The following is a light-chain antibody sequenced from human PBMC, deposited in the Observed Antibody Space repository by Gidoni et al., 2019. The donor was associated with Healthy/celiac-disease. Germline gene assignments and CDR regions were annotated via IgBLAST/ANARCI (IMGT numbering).Light chain of an antibody. Sequence: IVFTQSPVTLSLSPGERATLSCRASQRVSSSYLAWYQQKPGQAPRLLIYGASSRATGIPDRFSGSGSGTDFTLTISRLEPEDFAVYYCQQYGSSPLFGQXTKLEIK. V-gene: IGKV3-20*01. CDR1: QRVSSSY. CDR2: GAS. CDR3: QQYGSSPL. J-gene: IGKJ2*01.